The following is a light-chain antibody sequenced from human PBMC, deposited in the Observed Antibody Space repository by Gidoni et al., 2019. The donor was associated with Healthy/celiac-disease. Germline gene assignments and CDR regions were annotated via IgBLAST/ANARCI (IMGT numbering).Light chain of an antibody. CDR3: QQYNNWPST. Sequence: EIVMTPSPATLSVSPGERATLSCRASQSVSSNLAWYQQKPGQAPRLLIYGASTRATGIPARFSGSGSGTEFTLTISSLQSEDFAVYYCQQYNNWPSTFGQGTRLEIK. CDR2: GAS. J-gene: IGKJ5*01. V-gene: IGKV3-15*01. CDR1: QSVSSN.